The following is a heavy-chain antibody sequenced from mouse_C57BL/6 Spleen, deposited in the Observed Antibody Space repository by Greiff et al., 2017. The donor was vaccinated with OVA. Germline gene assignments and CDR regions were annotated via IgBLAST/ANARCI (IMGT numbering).Heavy chain of an antibody. CDR1: GFTFSDYG. CDR2: ISSGSSTI. J-gene: IGHJ3*01. V-gene: IGHV5-17*01. CDR3: ARREIYYYGSAY. D-gene: IGHD1-1*01. Sequence: EVKLEESGGGLVKPGGSLKLSCAASGFTFSDYGMHWVRQAPEKGLEWVAYISSGSSTIYYADTVKGRFTISRDNAKNTLFLQMTSLRSEDTAMYYCARREIYYYGSAYWGQGTLVTVSA.